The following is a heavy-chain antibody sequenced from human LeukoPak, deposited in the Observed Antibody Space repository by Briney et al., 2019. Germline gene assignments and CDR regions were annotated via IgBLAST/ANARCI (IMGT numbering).Heavy chain of an antibody. D-gene: IGHD6-25*01. CDR2: ISSSSSYI. J-gene: IGHJ3*02. V-gene: IGHV3-21*01. Sequence: PGGSLRLSCAASGFTFSSYSMHWVRQAPGKGLEWVSSISSSSSYIYYAVSVKGRFTISRDNAKNSLYLQMNSLRAEDTAVYYCARLAAQDAFDIWGQGTMVTVSS. CDR3: ARLAAQDAFDI. CDR1: GFTFSSYS.